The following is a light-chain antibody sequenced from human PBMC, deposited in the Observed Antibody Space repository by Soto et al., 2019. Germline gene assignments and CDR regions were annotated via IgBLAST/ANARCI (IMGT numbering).Light chain of an antibody. CDR1: QSVSSY. CDR2: DAS. CDR3: QQRSNWRFT. J-gene: IGKJ3*01. V-gene: IGKV3-11*01. Sequence: EIVLTQSPATQSLSPGERATLSCRASQSVSSYLAWYQQKPGQAPRLLVYDASNRATGIPARFSGSGSGTDFTLTISSLEPEDFAVYYCQQRSNWRFTFGPGTKVEIK.